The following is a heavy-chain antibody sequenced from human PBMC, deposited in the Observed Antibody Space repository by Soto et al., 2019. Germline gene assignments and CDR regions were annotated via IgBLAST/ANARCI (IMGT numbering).Heavy chain of an antibody. J-gene: IGHJ4*02. CDR2: VSSGGGT. V-gene: IGHV3-23*01. CDR1: GFTFSTYA. Sequence: EVELLESGGGLVQPEGSLRLSCAASGFTFSTYAMGWVRQAPGKGLEWVSVVSSGGGTHYADSVKGRFTVSRHNSKNTLSLQMNSLRADDTAVYYCAKRRGAGGHFDYWGQGALVTVSS. D-gene: IGHD2-15*01. CDR3: AKRRGAGGHFDY.